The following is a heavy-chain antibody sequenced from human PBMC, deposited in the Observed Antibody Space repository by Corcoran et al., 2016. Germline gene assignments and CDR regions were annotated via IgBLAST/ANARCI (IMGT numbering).Heavy chain of an antibody. CDR2: IKQDGSEK. Sequence: EKQLVESGGALVQPGKSLRLSCVASGFTFSGYWMTWVRLAPGKGLEWVANIKQDGSEKYHVDYVKGRFTISRDHAKNSLYRKMDNLRVEDTAVYYGTRGVILYGTFDVWGQGTMVTVSS. CDR1: GFTFSGYW. D-gene: IGHD3-10*01. CDR3: TRGVILYGTFDV. J-gene: IGHJ3*01. V-gene: IGHV3-7*01.